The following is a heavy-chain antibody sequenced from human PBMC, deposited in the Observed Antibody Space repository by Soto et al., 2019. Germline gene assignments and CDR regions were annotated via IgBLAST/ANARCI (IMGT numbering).Heavy chain of an antibody. Sequence: TSETLSLTCTVSGVSIHNSHSFWGWIRQPPGKGLEFIGTVYYSGGAHYNSSLKSRVTISVDTANNQVSLRMRSLTAADTAVYYCGRVVEGATRHTDLDSWGQGTLVTVSS. CDR2: VYYSGGA. V-gene: IGHV4-39*01. CDR1: GVSIHNSHSF. CDR3: GRVVEGATRHTDLDS. D-gene: IGHD2-21*01. J-gene: IGHJ5*01.